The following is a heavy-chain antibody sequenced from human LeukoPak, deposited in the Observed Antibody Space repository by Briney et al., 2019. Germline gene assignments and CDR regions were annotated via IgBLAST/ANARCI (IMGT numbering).Heavy chain of an antibody. V-gene: IGHV3-66*02. Sequence: PGGSLRLSCAASGFTFSSYAMSWVRQAPGKGLEWVSVIYSGGSTYYADSVKGRFTISRDNSKNTLYLQMNSLRAEDTAVYYCASPYYDFWSGYSGNYYYYMDVWGKGTTVTVSS. D-gene: IGHD3-3*01. CDR1: GFTFSSYA. CDR3: ASPYYDFWSGYSGNYYYYMDV. J-gene: IGHJ6*03. CDR2: IYSGGST.